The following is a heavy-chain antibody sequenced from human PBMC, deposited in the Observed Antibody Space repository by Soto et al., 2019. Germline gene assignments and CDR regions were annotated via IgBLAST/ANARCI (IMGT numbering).Heavy chain of an antibody. J-gene: IGHJ4*02. CDR1: GYSIASGYY. D-gene: IGHD5-12*01. CDR2: IYHAGSV. CDR3: ARRANSGYDYFDY. Sequence: SETLSLTCAVSGYSIASGYYWAWIRQSPGKGLEWIGSIYHAGSVYYNPSLNSRVAVSLDTSKNHFSLKLTSVTAADTAVYYCARRANSGYDYFDYWGQGTLVTVSS. V-gene: IGHV4-38-2*01.